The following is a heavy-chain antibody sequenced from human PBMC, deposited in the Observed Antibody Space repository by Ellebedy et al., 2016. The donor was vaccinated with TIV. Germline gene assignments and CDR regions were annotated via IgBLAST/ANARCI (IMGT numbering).Heavy chain of an antibody. Sequence: SQTLSLTCAISGDSVSHSGPTWNWIRQSPSRGLEWLGRTYYRSKWHNEYAVSVKSRITINPDTSKNQFSLQLNSVTPEDTAMYYCARSTSAYHYNYWGQGTLVTVSA. J-gene: IGHJ4*02. CDR1: GDSVSHSGPT. CDR2: TYYRSKWHN. CDR3: ARSTSAYHYNY. V-gene: IGHV6-1*01. D-gene: IGHD5-12*01.